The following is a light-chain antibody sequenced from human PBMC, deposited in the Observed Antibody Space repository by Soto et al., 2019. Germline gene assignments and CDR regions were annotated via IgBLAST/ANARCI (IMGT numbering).Light chain of an antibody. V-gene: IGLV2-14*01. CDR2: EVS. CDR3: SSYTTSSTLV. CDR1: SSDVGGYNY. Sequence: QSALTQPASVSGSPGQSITISCTGTSSDVGGYNYVSWFQQYPGKAPKLMIYEVSNRPSGVSNRFSGSKSGNTASLTVSGLQARDEAAYYCSSYTTSSTLVFGTGTKVTVL. J-gene: IGLJ1*01.